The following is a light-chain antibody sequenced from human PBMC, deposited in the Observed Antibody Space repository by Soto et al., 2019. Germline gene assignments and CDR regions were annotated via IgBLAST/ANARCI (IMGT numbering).Light chain of an antibody. J-gene: IGKJ1*01. Sequence: DLVLSPSADSLAVSLCESATINCKSSQSALYSSNNKNYLAWYQQKPGQPPKLLIYWASTRESGVPDRFSGSGSGTDFTLTISSLQAEDVAVYYCQQYYSTPWTFGQGTKVDIK. CDR1: QSALYSSNNKNY. V-gene: IGKV4-1*01. CDR2: WAS. CDR3: QQYYSTPWT.